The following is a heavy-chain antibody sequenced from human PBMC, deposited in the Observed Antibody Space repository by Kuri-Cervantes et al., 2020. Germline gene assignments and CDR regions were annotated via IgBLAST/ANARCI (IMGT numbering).Heavy chain of an antibody. CDR2: ISYDGSNK. D-gene: IGHD2-8*02. V-gene: IGHV3-30-3*01. J-gene: IGHJ6*02. Sequence: GESLKISCAASGFTFDDYAMHWVRQAPGKGLEWVAVISYDGSNKYYADSVKGRFTISRDNSKNTLYLQMNSLRAEDTAVYYCARAFGGVYYYYGMDVWGQGTTVTVSS. CDR3: ARAFGGVYYYYGMDV. CDR1: GFTFDDYA.